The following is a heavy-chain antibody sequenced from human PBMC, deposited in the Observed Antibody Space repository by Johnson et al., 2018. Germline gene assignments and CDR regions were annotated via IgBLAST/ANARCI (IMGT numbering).Heavy chain of an antibody. Sequence: QVQLQESGPGLVKPSETXSLTCTVSGGSISSYYWGWIRRPPGKGLEWIGYIYYSGSPNYSPPLKSRVTISLDTSKNQFSLKLSSVTAADTAVYYCARDRGPTHYYMDVWGKGTTVTVSS. CDR1: GGSISSYY. CDR2: IYYSGSP. D-gene: IGHD5-12*01. V-gene: IGHV4-59*13. CDR3: ARDRGPTHYYMDV. J-gene: IGHJ6*03.